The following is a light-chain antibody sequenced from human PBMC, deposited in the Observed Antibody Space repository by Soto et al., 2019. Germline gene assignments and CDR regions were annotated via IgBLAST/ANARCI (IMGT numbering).Light chain of an antibody. CDR1: QGVTTN. V-gene: IGKV3-15*01. Sequence: EIGMTQSPATLSVSPGERATLSCRASQGVTTNLAWYQQKPGQAPRLLIYGASTRATGIPARFSGSGSGTEFTLTSSSLQSEYFAVYYCQQYNTWPLTFGGGTKVEIK. J-gene: IGKJ4*01. CDR2: GAS. CDR3: QQYNTWPLT.